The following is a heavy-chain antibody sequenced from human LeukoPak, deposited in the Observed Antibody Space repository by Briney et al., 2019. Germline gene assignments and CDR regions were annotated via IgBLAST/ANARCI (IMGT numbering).Heavy chain of an antibody. D-gene: IGHD2-8*02. J-gene: IGHJ4*02. CDR3: AASLDLAVYGIDY. CDR1: GFTFSSYA. CDR2: ISGRGEST. Sequence: GGSLRLSCAASGFTFSSYAVSWVRQSLGKGLKWVSGISGRGESTYYADSVKVRFTISRDYSKNTVYLQMNSLRAEDTALYYCAASLDLAVYGIDYWGQGTLVTVSS. V-gene: IGHV3-23*01.